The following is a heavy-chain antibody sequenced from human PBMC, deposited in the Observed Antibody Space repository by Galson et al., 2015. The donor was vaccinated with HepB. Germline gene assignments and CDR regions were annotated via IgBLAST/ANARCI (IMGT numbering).Heavy chain of an antibody. CDR2: IIPIFGTA. CDR3: ARAPPIYGDYALSLDY. J-gene: IGHJ4*02. V-gene: IGHV1-69*13. Sequence: SVKVSCKASGGTFSSHAISWVRQAPGQGLEWMGGIIPIFGTANYAQKFQGRVTITADESTSTAYMELSSLRSEDTAVYYCARAPPIYGDYALSLDYWGQGTLVTVSS. CDR1: GGTFSSHA. D-gene: IGHD4-17*01.